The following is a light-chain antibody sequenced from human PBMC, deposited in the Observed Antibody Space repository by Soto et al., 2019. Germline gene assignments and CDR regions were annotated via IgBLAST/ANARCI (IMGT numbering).Light chain of an antibody. V-gene: IGKV1-27*01. CDR3: QKYDRAPLT. Sequence: DIQFTKSPSSLSASLCDKVTLPCRASEDIAHYLAWYQQKPGKAPRVLLHHTSILQSGVPSRFSGSGNGTDFNGTITSLQPEDFATYLCQKYDRAPLTFGGGTKVDIK. CDR2: HTS. J-gene: IGKJ4*01. CDR1: EDIAHY.